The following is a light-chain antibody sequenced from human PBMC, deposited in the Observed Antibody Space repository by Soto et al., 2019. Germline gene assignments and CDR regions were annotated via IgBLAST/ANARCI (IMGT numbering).Light chain of an antibody. V-gene: IGKV1-5*03. CDR1: QSVGSW. Sequence: DIQMTQSPSTLSASVGDRVTITCRASQSVGSWLAWYQQKPGKAPKYLIYKASILESGVPSRFSGSGSGTAFTLTISSLQPDDFATYYCQQYDAYPWTFGQGTKLDFK. CDR3: QQYDAYPWT. CDR2: KAS. J-gene: IGKJ2*02.